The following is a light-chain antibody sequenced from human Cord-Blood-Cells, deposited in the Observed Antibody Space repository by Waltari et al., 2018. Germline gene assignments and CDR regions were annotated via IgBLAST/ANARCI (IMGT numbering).Light chain of an antibody. Sequence: QSALTQPASVSGSPGQSITISCTGTSSDVGGYNYVSWYQQHPGKAPKLMIYDVSNRPSGVANRFSGSKYCNTASLTISGLQAEDEADYYCSSYTSSSTVVFGGGTKLTVL. CDR1: SSDVGGYNY. V-gene: IGLV2-14*01. CDR3: SSYTSSSTVV. J-gene: IGLJ2*01. CDR2: DVS.